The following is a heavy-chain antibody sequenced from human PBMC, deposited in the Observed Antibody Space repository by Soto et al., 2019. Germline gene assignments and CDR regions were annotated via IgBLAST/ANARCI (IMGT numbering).Heavy chain of an antibody. D-gene: IGHD4-17*01. J-gene: IGHJ4*02. V-gene: IGHV3-21*01. CDR1: GFTFSSYS. Sequence: EVQLVESGGGLVKPGGSLRLSCAASGFTFSSYSMNWVRQAPGKGLEWVSSISSSSSYIYYADSVKGRFTISRDNAKNSLYLQMNSLRAEDTAVYYCARDESGTTVVTAGAFNYWGQGTLVTVSS. CDR2: ISSSSSYI. CDR3: ARDESGTTVVTAGAFNY.